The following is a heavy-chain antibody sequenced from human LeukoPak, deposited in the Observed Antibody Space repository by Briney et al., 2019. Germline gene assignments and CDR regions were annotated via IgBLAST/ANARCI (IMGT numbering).Heavy chain of an antibody. Sequence: GGSLRLSYAASGFTFSSYWMSWVRQAPGKGLEWVANVKQDGSEKYYVDSVKGRFTISRDNSKNTLYLQMNSLRAEDTAVYYCAKIWGSGWCVVPIGSGCYMDVWGKGTTVTVSS. V-gene: IGHV3-7*03. J-gene: IGHJ6*03. CDR3: AKIWGSGWCVVPIGSGCYMDV. CDR1: GFTFSSYW. CDR2: VKQDGSEK. D-gene: IGHD6-19*01.